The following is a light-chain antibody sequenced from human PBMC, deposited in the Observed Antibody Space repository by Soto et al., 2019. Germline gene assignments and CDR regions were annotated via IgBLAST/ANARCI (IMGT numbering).Light chain of an antibody. Sequence: DIQMTQSPSTLSASVRVRVTITCRASQTISTWLAWYQQKPGKAPKLLIYKASTLKSGVPSRFSGSGSGTEFTLTISRLQPDDFATYYCQQYNSYPWTFGQGTKVDI. V-gene: IGKV1-5*03. J-gene: IGKJ1*01. CDR3: QQYNSYPWT. CDR1: QTISTW. CDR2: KAS.